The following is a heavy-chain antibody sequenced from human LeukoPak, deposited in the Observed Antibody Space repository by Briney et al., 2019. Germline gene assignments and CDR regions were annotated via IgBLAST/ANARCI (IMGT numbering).Heavy chain of an antibody. J-gene: IGHJ4*02. V-gene: IGHV4-4*07. D-gene: IGHD3-22*01. CDR3: ASGYVGSAPFEY. CDR1: GVSIGSYY. Sequence: SETLSLTCTVSGVSIGSYYWSWIRQPAGKGLEWIGRIYISGSTKYNPSLKSRVTISVDKSKNQFSLKLSSVTAADTAVYYCASGYVGSAPFEYWGQGTLVTVSS. CDR2: IYISGST.